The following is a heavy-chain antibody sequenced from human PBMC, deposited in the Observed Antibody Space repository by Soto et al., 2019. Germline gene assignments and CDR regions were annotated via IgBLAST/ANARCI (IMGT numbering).Heavy chain of an antibody. D-gene: IGHD3-10*01. V-gene: IGHV4-39*01. J-gene: IGHJ6*02. CDR1: GGSISSSSYY. CDR3: ARLVRGGRGPRGMDV. Sequence: SETLSLTCTVSGGSISSSSYYWGWIRQPPGKGLEWIGSIYYSGSTYYNPSLKSRVTISVDTSKNQFSLKLSSVTAADTAVYYCARLVRGGRGPRGMDVWGQGTTVTVSS. CDR2: IYYSGST.